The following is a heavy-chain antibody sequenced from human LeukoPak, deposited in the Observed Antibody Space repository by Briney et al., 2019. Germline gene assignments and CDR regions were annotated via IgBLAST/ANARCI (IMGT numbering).Heavy chain of an antibody. CDR3: ANIVGATQGPLYYYYMDV. D-gene: IGHD1-26*01. J-gene: IGHJ6*03. CDR2: IYYSGST. V-gene: IGHV4-39*01. Sequence: SETLSLTCTVSGGSISSSSYYWGWIRQPPGKGLEWIGSIYYSGSTYYNPSLKSQVTISVDTSKNQFSLKLSSVTAADTAVYYCANIVGATQGPLYYYYMDVWGKGTTVTVSS. CDR1: GGSISSSSYY.